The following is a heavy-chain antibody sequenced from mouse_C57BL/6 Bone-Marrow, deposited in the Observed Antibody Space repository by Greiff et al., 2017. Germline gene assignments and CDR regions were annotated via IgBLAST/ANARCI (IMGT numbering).Heavy chain of an antibody. CDR2: ISSGSSTI. CDR1: GFTFSDYG. J-gene: IGHJ4*01. D-gene: IGHD1-1*01. V-gene: IGHV5-17*01. CDR3: ATYGSLYYYAMDY. Sequence: DVKLVESGGGLVKPGGSLKLSCAASGFTFSDYGMHWVRQAPEKGLEWVAYISSGSSTIYYADTVKGRFTISRANAKNTLFLQMTSLRSEDTAMYYCATYGSLYYYAMDYWGQGTSVTVSS.